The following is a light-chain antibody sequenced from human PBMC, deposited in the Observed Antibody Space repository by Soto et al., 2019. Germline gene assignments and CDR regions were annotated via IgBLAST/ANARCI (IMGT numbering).Light chain of an antibody. CDR3: QLWDXXXXXXX. V-gene: IGLV3-21*02. Sequence: SYELTQPPSVSVAPGQTARITCGGSNIGRKSVHWYQQKPGXXXXVVVXDDRDGPSGIPEXFSGSNSGNTATLTISRVEAGDEADYYCQLWDXXXXXXXXGXGTKLTVL. CDR1: NIGRKS. CDR2: DDR. J-gene: IGLJ2*01.